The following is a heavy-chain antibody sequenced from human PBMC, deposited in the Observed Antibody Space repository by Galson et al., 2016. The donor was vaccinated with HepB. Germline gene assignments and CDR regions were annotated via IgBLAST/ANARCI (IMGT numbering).Heavy chain of an antibody. V-gene: IGHV3-7*03. CDR2: IRADGTAN. Sequence: SLRLSCAASGFSFSRYWMAWVRQAPGKGLEWVGNIRADGTANDYVGSVKGRFTMSRDNAHKSLFLQMTSLRVEDTAVYYCARENFWKRDQCGQGTLVTVSS. CDR3: ARENFWKRDQ. CDR1: GFSFSRYW. J-gene: IGHJ5*02. D-gene: IGHD3-3*01.